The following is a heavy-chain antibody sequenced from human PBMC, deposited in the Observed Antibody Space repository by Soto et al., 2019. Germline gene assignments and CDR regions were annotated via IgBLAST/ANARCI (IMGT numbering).Heavy chain of an antibody. V-gene: IGHV1-46*03. CDR2: INPSGGST. CDR3: ARSGGTYYYDSSGYLIDY. J-gene: IGHJ4*02. CDR1: GYTFTSYY. Sequence: GASVKVSCKASGYTFTSYYMHWVRQAPGQGLEWMGIINPSGGSTSYAQKFQGRVTMTRDTSTSTVYMELSSLRSEDTAVYYCARSGGTYYYDSSGYLIDYWGQGTLVTVSS. D-gene: IGHD3-22*01.